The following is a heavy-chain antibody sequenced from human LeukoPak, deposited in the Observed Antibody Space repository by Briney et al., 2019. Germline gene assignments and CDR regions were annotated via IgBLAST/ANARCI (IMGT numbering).Heavy chain of an antibody. V-gene: IGHV3-23*01. CDR2: FTGAAGNI. D-gene: IGHD1-14*01. CDR1: GFTFSSQA. CDR3: AAGGGNTFNP. J-gene: IGHJ5*02. Sequence: GGSLRLSCAASGFTFSSQALSWVRQAPGKGLEWVSSFTGAAGNIHYADSVKGRFTLSRDSSKETMYLQLNSLRVDDTAMYFCAAGGGNTFNPWGQGILVTVSS.